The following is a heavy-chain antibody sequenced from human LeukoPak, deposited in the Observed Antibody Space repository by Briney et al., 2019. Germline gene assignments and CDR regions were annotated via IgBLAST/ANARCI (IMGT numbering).Heavy chain of an antibody. D-gene: IGHD3-3*01. CDR2: IWDGGSNT. CDR3: AKSRYDFWSGGDY. V-gene: IGHV3-33*06. CDR1: GFTFTSYG. J-gene: IGHJ4*02. Sequence: GGSLRLSCAASGFTFTSYGMHCVRQAPSNGLEWVAVIWDGGSNTYYADSLTGRFTISRDNSKNTLYLQMNSLRVEDTAIYYCAKSRYDFWSGGDYWGQGTLVTVSS.